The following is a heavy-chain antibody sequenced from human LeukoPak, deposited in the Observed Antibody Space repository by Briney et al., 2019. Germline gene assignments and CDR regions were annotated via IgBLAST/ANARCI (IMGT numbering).Heavy chain of an antibody. V-gene: IGHV1-2*02. Sequence: ASVKVSCKPSGYTFTGYYMHWVRQAPGQGLEWMGWINPNSGGTNYAQKFQGRVTMTRDTSISTAYMELSRLRSDDTAVYYCARQYLYDFWSGYYGYWGQGTLVTVSS. CDR2: INPNSGGT. J-gene: IGHJ4*02. CDR1: GYTFTGYY. D-gene: IGHD3-3*01. CDR3: ARQYLYDFWSGYYGY.